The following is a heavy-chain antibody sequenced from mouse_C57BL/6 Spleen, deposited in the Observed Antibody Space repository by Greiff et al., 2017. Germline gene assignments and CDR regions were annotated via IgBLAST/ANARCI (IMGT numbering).Heavy chain of an antibody. CDR2: INPSNGGT. D-gene: IGHD3-2*02. J-gene: IGHJ3*01. CDR3: AKETPSQATLAY. V-gene: IGHV1-53*01. CDR1: GYTFTSYW. Sequence: QVQLLQPGTELVKPGASVKLSCKASGYTFTSYWMHWVKQRPGQGLEWIGNINPSNGGTNYNDKFKSKVTLTVDKSSSTAYMQLSSLTSEDSAVYYCAKETPSQATLAYWGQGTLVTVSA.